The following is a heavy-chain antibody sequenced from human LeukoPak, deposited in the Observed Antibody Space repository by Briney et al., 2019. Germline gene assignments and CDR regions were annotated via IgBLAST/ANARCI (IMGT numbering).Heavy chain of an antibody. CDR1: GFTFSSYA. CDR2: ISYDGSNK. J-gene: IGHJ3*02. D-gene: IGHD4-17*01. Sequence: GRSLRLYCAASGFTFSSYAMHWVRQAPGKGLEWVAVISYDGSNKNYAGSVRGRFTVSRDNSKNTVFLQMHNLRVDDTALYYCAKRDDHGVHRMFAFNTWGHGTMVIVSS. CDR3: AKRDDHGVHRMFAFNT. V-gene: IGHV3-30-3*02.